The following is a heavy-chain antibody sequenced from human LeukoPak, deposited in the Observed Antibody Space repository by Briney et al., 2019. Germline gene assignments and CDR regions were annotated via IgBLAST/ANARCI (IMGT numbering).Heavy chain of an antibody. J-gene: IGHJ4*02. D-gene: IGHD2-21*01. CDR2: IYYSGST. V-gene: IGHV4-59*01. CDR1: GGSISSYY. Sequence: SETLSLTCTVSGGSISSYYWSWIRQPPGKGLEWIGYIYYSGSTNYNPSLKSRVTISVDTSKNQFSLKLSSVTAADTAVYYCARWHSHGRYFDYWGQGALVTVSS. CDR3: ARWHSHGRYFDY.